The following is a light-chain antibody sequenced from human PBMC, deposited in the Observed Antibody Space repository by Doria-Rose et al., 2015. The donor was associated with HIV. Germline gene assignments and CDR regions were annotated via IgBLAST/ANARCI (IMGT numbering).Light chain of an antibody. Sequence: QPVLTQSPSASGTPGQRVTISCSGSRSNIGTNSVYWYQQLPGTAPKLLIYRSNQRPSGVPDRFSGSKSGTSASLAISGLRSEDEAEYYCAAWDDNLNGFVIFGGGTKLTVL. CDR3: AAWDDNLNGFVI. V-gene: IGLV1-47*01. CDR1: RSNIGTNS. CDR2: RSN. J-gene: IGLJ2*01.